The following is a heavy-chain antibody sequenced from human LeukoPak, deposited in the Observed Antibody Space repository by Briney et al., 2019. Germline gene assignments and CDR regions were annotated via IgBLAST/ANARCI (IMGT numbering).Heavy chain of an antibody. V-gene: IGHV3-30*18. CDR3: ANTYYYGSGSSPDAFDI. Sequence: GGSLRLSCAASGFTFSSYGMHWVRQAPGKGLEWVAVISYDGSNKYYADSVKGRFTISRDDSKNTLYLQMNSLRAEDTAVYYCANTYYYGSGSSPDAFDIWGQGTMVTVFS. CDR1: GFTFSSYG. D-gene: IGHD3-10*01. J-gene: IGHJ3*02. CDR2: ISYDGSNK.